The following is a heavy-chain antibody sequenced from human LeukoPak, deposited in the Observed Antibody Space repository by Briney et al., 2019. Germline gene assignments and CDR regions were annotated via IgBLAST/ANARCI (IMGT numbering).Heavy chain of an antibody. D-gene: IGHD3-3*01. CDR1: GGTFSSYA. CDR3: ARGARDYDFWSGYYTGAGMDV. Sequence: ASVKVSCKASGGTFSSYAISWVRQAPGQGLEWMGRINPNSGGTNYAQKFQGRVTMTRDTSISTAYMELSRLRSDDTAVYYCARGARDYDFWSGYYTGAGMDVWGQGTTVTVSS. J-gene: IGHJ6*02. V-gene: IGHV1-2*06. CDR2: INPNSGGT.